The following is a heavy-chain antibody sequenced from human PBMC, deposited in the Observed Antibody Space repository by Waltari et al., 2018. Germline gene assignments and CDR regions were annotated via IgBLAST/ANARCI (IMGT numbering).Heavy chain of an antibody. V-gene: IGHV4-39*01. CDR3: ASIHFAYCGGDCYGEYFQH. CDR2: IYYSGGT. J-gene: IGHJ1*01. CDR1: GCPISSSIYS. D-gene: IGHD2-21*01. Sequence: QLQLQESGPGLVKPSETLSLPCTVSGCPISSSIYSWGCIRPPPGTGREWIGSIYYSGGTNYNPSLKSRVTISVDTSKNQFSLKLSSVTAADTAVYYCASIHFAYCGGDCYGEYFQHWGQGTLVTVSS.